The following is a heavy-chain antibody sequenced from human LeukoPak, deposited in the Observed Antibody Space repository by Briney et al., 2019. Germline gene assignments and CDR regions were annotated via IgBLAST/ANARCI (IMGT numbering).Heavy chain of an antibody. CDR1: GYTLNELS. D-gene: IGHD3-9*01. CDR2: FDPEDGET. CDR3: ARDRNFDWFQTLDY. J-gene: IGHJ4*02. V-gene: IGHV1-24*01. Sequence: ASVKVSCKVSGYTLNELSIHWVRQAPGKGLQWMGGFDPEDGETIYAQKLQGRVTMTTDTSTSTAYMELRSLRSDDTAVYYCARDRNFDWFQTLDYWGQGTLVTVSS.